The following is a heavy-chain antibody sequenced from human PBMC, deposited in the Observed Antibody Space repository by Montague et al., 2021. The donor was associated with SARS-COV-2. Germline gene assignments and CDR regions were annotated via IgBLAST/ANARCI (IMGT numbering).Heavy chain of an antibody. CDR3: ARDQTVLEWIWYGMDV. D-gene: IGHD3-3*01. CDR1: GGSFSGYY. Sequence: SETLSLTCAVYGGSFSGYYWSWIRQPPGKGLEWIGEINHSGSTXXXPSXXXRVTISVDTSKNQFSLMLSSVTAADTAVYYCARDQTVLEWIWYGMDVWGPGTTVTVSS. J-gene: IGHJ6*02. CDR2: INHSGST. V-gene: IGHV4-34*01.